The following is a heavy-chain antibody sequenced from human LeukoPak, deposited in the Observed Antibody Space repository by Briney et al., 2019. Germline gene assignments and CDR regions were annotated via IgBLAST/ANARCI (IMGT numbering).Heavy chain of an antibody. CDR2: ISSSTGTT. D-gene: IGHD3-3*01. CDR1: GFTFSNYN. CDR3: ARGVHYDFWSNYYPASFDY. V-gene: IGHV3-48*04. J-gene: IGHJ4*02. Sequence: PGGSLRLSCAASGFTFSNYNMNWVRQAPGKGLEWVSYISSSTGTTHYADSVKGRFTISRDYARNSLYLQMNSLRGEDTAVYYCARGVHYDFWSNYYPASFDYWGQGALVAVSS.